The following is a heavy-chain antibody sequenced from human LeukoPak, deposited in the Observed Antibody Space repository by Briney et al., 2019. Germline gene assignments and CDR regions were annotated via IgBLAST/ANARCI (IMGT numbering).Heavy chain of an antibody. V-gene: IGHV3-21*01. CDR2: ISSSGSYI. J-gene: IGHJ4*02. D-gene: IGHD2-2*01. CDR3: ARDGWSCSSTSCPGTYYFDY. Sequence: GGSLRLSCAASGFTFSSYSMNWVRQAPGKGLEWVSSISSSGSYIYYADSVKGRFTISRDNAKNSLYLQMNSLRAEDTAVYYCARDGWSCSSTSCPGTYYFDYWGQGTLVTVSS. CDR1: GFTFSSYS.